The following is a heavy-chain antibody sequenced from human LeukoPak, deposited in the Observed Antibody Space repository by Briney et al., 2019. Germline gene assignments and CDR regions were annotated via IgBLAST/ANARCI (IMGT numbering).Heavy chain of an antibody. CDR2: ISPSADST. Sequence: GGSLRLSCAASGFTFSNYAMSWVRQAPGKGLEWVSAISPSADSTSYADSVKGRFAISRDNSKNTVYLQMDSLRAEDTAVYYCAKVEGLAARIYYYYMDVWGKGTTVTVSS. CDR3: AKVEGLAARIYYYYMDV. CDR1: GFTFSNYA. D-gene: IGHD6-6*01. J-gene: IGHJ6*03. V-gene: IGHV3-23*01.